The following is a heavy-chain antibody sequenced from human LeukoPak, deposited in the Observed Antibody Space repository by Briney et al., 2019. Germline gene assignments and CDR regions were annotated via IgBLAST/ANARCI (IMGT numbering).Heavy chain of an antibody. D-gene: IGHD3-22*01. Sequence: ASVTDTLKATGYTYTSYGICWVRQAPGQGLEWMGWISTYNGKRNYAQKFQDRVTMTTDTSTSTAYMELRSLRSDDTAIYHCAKNYYYDNTGYWPAFDIWGRTTMVTVSS. CDR2: ISTYNGKR. V-gene: IGHV1-18*01. J-gene: IGHJ3*02. CDR3: AKNYYYDNTGYWPAFDI. CDR1: GYTYTSYG.